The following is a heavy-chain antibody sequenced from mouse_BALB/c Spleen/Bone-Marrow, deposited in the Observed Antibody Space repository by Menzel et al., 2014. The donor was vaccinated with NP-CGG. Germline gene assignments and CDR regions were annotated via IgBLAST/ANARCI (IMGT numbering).Heavy chain of an antibody. CDR1: GFTFSDYY. Sequence: EVKLMESGGGLVQPGGSLKLSCATSGFTFSDYYMYWVRQTPEKRLEWVAYISNGGGSTYYPDTVKGQFTISRDNAKNTPYLQMSRLKSEDTAMYYCARHLYGNYGAMDYWGQGTSVTVSS. V-gene: IGHV5-12*02. D-gene: IGHD2-1*01. CDR3: ARHLYGNYGAMDY. CDR2: ISNGGGST. J-gene: IGHJ4*01.